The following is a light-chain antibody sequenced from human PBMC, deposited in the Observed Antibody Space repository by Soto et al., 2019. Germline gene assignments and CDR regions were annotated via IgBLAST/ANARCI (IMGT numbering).Light chain of an antibody. J-gene: IGKJ2*01. CDR3: QQLHTSPPYT. CDR2: GAS. Sequence: EIVMTQSPATLSVSPGERATLSCRASQSVSSNLAWYQQKPGQAPRLLIYGASTRATGIPARFSGSGSGTDFTLTISTLHPEAFAVYFCQQLHTSPPYTFGQGNKLEIK. CDR1: QSVSSN. V-gene: IGKV3-15*01.